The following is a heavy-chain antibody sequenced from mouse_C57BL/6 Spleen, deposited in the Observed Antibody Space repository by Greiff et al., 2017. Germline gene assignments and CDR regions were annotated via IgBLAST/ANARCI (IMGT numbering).Heavy chain of an antibody. D-gene: IGHD1-1*01. CDR1: GYAFSSSW. CDR3: ADYGSSFDY. Sequence: VQLQQSGPELVKPGASVKISCKASGYAFSSSWMNWVKQRPGKGLEWIGRIYPGDGDTNYNGKFKGKATLTADKSSSTAYMQLSSLTSVDSAVYFCADYGSSFDYWGQGTTLTVSS. J-gene: IGHJ2*01. V-gene: IGHV1-82*01. CDR2: IYPGDGDT.